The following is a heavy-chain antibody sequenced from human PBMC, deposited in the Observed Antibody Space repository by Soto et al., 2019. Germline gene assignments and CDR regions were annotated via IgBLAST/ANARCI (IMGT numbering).Heavy chain of an antibody. Sequence: SETLSLTCAVYGGAFSDYYWSWIRQPPGKGLEWIGEINHSGSTNYNPSLKSRVTISVDTSKNQFSLKLSSVTAADTAVYYCASTIQGDYGGFDAFDIWGQGTMVTVSS. J-gene: IGHJ3*02. CDR3: ASTIQGDYGGFDAFDI. CDR1: GGAFSDYY. V-gene: IGHV4-34*01. CDR2: INHSGST. D-gene: IGHD4-17*01.